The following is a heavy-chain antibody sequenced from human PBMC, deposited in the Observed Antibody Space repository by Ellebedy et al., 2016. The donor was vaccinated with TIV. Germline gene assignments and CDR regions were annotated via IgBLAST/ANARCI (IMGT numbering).Heavy chain of an antibody. V-gene: IGHV4-38-2*02. J-gene: IGHJ5*02. Sequence: SETLSLTXTVSGYSISSGYYWGWIRQPPGKGLEWIGSIHHSGSTYYNPSLKSRVTMSVDTSKNQFSLKLTSVTAADTAVYYCARRSTSGPYNWFDPWGQGTLVTVSS. CDR3: ARRSTSGPYNWFDP. CDR2: IHHSGST. CDR1: GYSISSGYY. D-gene: IGHD6-19*01.